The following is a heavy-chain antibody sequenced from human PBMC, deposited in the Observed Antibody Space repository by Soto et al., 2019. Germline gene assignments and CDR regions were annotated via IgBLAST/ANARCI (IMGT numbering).Heavy chain of an antibody. J-gene: IGHJ6*02. CDR3: AADRPAYSSSWYVEYYGMDV. CDR1: GFTFTSSA. V-gene: IGHV1-58*01. CDR2: IVVGSGNT. D-gene: IGHD6-13*01. Sequence: ASVKVSCKASGFTFTSSAVHWVRQARGQRLELIGWIVVGSGNTNYAQKFQERVTITRDMSTSTAYMELSSLRSEDTAVYYCAADRPAYSSSWYVEYYGMDVWGQGTTVTVYS.